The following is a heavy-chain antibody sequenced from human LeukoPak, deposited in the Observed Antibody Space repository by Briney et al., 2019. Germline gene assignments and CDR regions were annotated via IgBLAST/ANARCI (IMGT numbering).Heavy chain of an antibody. V-gene: IGHV1-18*01. D-gene: IGHD2-2*01. CDR2: ISAYNGNT. J-gene: IGHJ4*02. Sequence: GASVKVSCKASGYTFTSYGISWVLQAPGQGLEWMGWISAYNGNTNYAQKLQGRVTMTTDTSTSTAYMELRSLRSDDTAVYYCVVVPAAPRYYFDYWGQGTLVTVSS. CDR1: GYTFTSYG. CDR3: VVVPAAPRYYFDY.